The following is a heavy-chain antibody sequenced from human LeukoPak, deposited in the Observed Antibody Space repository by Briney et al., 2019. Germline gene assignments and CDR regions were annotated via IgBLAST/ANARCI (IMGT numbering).Heavy chain of an antibody. CDR2: ISSSSSYI. D-gene: IGHD1-1*01. J-gene: IGHJ4*02. CDR1: GFTFSSYS. CDR3: EAGPRTGTTSDY. V-gene: IGHV3-21*01. Sequence: PGGSLRLSCAASGFTFSSYSMNWVRQAPGKGLEWVSSISSSSSYIYYADSVKGRFTISRDNAKNSLYLQTNSLRAEDTAVYYCEAGPRTGTTSDYWGQGTLVTVSS.